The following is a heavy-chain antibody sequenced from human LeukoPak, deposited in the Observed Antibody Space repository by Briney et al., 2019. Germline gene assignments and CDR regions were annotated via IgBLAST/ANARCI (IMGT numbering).Heavy chain of an antibody. CDR3: ASSRSVEIGYYYYYYGMDV. CDR2: INHSGST. CDR1: GGSFSGYY. J-gene: IGHJ6*02. D-gene: IGHD3-3*01. V-gene: IGHV4-34*01. Sequence: SETLSLTCAVYGGSFSGYYWSWIRQPPGKGLEWIGEINHSGSTNYNPSLKSRVTISVDTSKNQFSLKLSSVTAADTAAYYCASSRSVEIGYYYYYYGMDVWGQGTTVTVSS.